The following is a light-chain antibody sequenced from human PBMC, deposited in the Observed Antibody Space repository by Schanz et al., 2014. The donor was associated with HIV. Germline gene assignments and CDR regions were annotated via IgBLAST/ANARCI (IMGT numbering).Light chain of an antibody. CDR1: SSSIKTNT. V-gene: IGLV1-44*01. CDR3: VSWDGSLNGLL. CDR2: NTF. Sequence: QSVLTQPPSASGTPGQRVTISCSGSSSSIKTNTVNWFQQLPGTAPRLVIYNTFHRPSGVPDRFSGSRSGTSASLAISGLQSEDEADYYCVSWDGSLNGLLFGGGTKLTVL. J-gene: IGLJ2*01.